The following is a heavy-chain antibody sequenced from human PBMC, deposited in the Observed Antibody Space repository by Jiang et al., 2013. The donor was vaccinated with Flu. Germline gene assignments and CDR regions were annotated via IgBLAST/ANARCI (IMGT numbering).Heavy chain of an antibody. Sequence: RVTISVDTSKNQFSLKLSSVTAADTAVYYCARVLEGVFDYWGQGTLVTVSS. V-gene: IGHV4-30-2*05. D-gene: IGHD3-16*01. CDR3: ARVLEGVFDY. J-gene: IGHJ4*02.